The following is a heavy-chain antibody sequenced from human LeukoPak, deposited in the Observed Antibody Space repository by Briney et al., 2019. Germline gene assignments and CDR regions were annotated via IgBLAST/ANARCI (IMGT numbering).Heavy chain of an antibody. CDR1: GYSFANYP. J-gene: IGHJ5*02. D-gene: IGHD2-2*02. CDR2: IYAVDSNT. Sequence: GESLKISWKAPGYSFANYPSAWARKMQGKGLDWMEIIYAVDSNTIDGPSFQDQVTISADKSISTAYLQWSSLKASDTAMYYCARGPYAYTSSATLGSYNWFDPWGQGSLVTVSS. CDR3: ARGPYAYTSSATLGSYNWFDP. V-gene: IGHV5-51*01.